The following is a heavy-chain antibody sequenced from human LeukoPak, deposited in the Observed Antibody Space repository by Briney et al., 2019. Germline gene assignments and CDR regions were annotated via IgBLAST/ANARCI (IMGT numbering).Heavy chain of an antibody. J-gene: IGHJ3*02. CDR3: ARDRWVQLWSDAFDI. CDR1: GVSITTYY. Sequence: SETLSLTCTVSGVSITTYYWSRIRQPAGKGLEWIGHIYTSGSTNYNPSLKSRVTMSVDTSKNQFSLKLSSVTAADTAVYYCARDRWVQLWSDAFDIWGQGTMVTVSS. CDR2: IYTSGST. D-gene: IGHD5-18*01. V-gene: IGHV4-4*07.